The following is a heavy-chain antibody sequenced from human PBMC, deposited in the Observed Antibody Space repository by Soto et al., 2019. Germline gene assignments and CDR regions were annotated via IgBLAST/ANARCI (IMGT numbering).Heavy chain of an antibody. J-gene: IGHJ4*02. V-gene: IGHV6-1*01. CDR2: TYYRSKWYN. Sequence: PSQTLSLTCAISGDSVSSNSAAWNWIRQSPSRGLEWLGRTYYRSKWYNDYAVSVKSRITINPDTSKNQFSLQLNSVTPEDTAVYYCARSLSSIAARPYQPYFDYWGQGTLVTVSS. CDR1: GDSVSSNSAA. CDR3: ARSLSSIAARPYQPYFDY. D-gene: IGHD6-6*01.